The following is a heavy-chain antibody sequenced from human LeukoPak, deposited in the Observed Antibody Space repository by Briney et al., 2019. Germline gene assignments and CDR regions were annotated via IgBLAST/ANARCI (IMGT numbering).Heavy chain of an antibody. CDR2: IYYSGST. V-gene: IGHV4-59*12. Sequence: PSETLSLTCTVSGGSISSYYWSWIRQPPGKGLEWIGYIYYSGSTYYNPSLKSRVTISVDTSKNQFSLKLSSVTAADTAVCYCARVGAAASYGMDVWGQGTTVTVSS. D-gene: IGHD6-25*01. J-gene: IGHJ6*02. CDR1: GGSISSYY. CDR3: ARVGAAASYGMDV.